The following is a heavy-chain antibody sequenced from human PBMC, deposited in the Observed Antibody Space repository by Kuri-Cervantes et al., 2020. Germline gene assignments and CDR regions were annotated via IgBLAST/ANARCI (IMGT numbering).Heavy chain of an antibody. V-gene: IGHV3-7*01. CDR1: GFTFSSSA. Sequence: GESLKISCAASGFTFSSSAMNWVRQAPGKGLEWVAHIKEDGSDKYYVDSVKGRFTVSRDNAKNSLYLQMNSLRAEDTAIYYCGRGGAYYADYWGQGDLVTVSS. CDR3: GRGGAYYADY. CDR2: IKEDGSDK. J-gene: IGHJ4*02. D-gene: IGHD3-3*01.